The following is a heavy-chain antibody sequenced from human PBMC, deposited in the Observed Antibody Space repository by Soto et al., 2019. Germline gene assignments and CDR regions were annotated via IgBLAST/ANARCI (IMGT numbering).Heavy chain of an antibody. Sequence: QVQLVQSGAEVKKPGASVKVSCKASGYTFTDYGFTWVRQAPGQGLEWMGWVNTYKGNTNYAQNFQGRVTMTTDTSTNTAYMELRGLRSDDTALYYCARERGNYKYFVYWGQGTLVAVSS. J-gene: IGHJ4*02. CDR1: GYTFTDYG. CDR2: VNTYKGNT. D-gene: IGHD3-16*01. V-gene: IGHV1-18*01. CDR3: ARERGNYKYFVY.